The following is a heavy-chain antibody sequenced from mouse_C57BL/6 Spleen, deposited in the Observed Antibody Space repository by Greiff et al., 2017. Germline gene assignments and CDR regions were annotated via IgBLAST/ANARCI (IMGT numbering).Heavy chain of an antibody. CDR1: GFTFSSYG. J-gene: IGHJ4*01. CDR3: ARRAGTGYYYAMDY. CDR2: ISSGGSYT. D-gene: IGHD4-1*01. V-gene: IGHV5-6*02. Sequence: EVMLVESGGDLVKPGGSLKLSCAASGFTFSSYGMSWVRQTPDKRLEWVATISSGGSYTYYPDSVKGRFTISRDNAKNTRYLQMSSLKSEDTAMYYCARRAGTGYYYAMDYWGQGTSVTVSS.